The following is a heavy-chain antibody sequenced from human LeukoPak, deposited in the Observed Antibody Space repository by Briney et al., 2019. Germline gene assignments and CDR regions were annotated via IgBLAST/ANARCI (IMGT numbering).Heavy chain of an antibody. CDR3: AKSSYYDASGYYREYYFDY. Sequence: GGSLRLSCVPSGFSFSNYAMSWVRQAPGKGLEWVSSISGSGGSTHYADSVKGRFTISRDKTKNTLYLQMNSLRAGDTAVYYCAKSSYYDASGYYREYYFDYWGQGTLVTVSS. CDR1: GFSFSNYA. J-gene: IGHJ4*02. D-gene: IGHD3-22*01. CDR2: ISGSGGST. V-gene: IGHV3-23*01.